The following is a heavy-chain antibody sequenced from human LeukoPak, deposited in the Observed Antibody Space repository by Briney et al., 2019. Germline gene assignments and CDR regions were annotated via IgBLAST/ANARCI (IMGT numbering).Heavy chain of an antibody. CDR2: IYSGGST. CDR1: ELSVSSNY. V-gene: IGHV3-66*04. J-gene: IGHJ5*02. Sequence: GGSLRLSCAASELSVSSNYMSWVRQAPGKGLEWVSVIYSGGSTYYADSVKGRFTISRDNSKNTLYLQMNNLRVEDTAMYYCASHDWFDPWGQGTLVTVSS. CDR3: ASHDWFDP.